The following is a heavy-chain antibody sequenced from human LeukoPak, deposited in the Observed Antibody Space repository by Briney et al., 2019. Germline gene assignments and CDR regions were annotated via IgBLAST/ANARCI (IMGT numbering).Heavy chain of an antibody. CDR2: INGDGSIT. CDR1: GFSFSSYW. Sequence: GGSLRLSCAASGFSFSSYWMLWVRHPPGKGLVWVSRINGDGSITTYADSVKGRLTISRDNTKNILYLEMNSLRAEDTAIYYCARSQFDYWGQGILVTVSS. CDR3: ARSQFDY. J-gene: IGHJ4*02. V-gene: IGHV3-74*01.